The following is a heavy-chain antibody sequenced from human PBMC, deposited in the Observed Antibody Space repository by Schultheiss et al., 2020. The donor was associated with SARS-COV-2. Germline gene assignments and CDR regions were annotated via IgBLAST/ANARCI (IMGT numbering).Heavy chain of an antibody. D-gene: IGHD1-26*01. V-gene: IGHV4-39*07. Sequence: SETLSLTCTVSGGSVSSGSYYWSWIRQPPGKGLEWIGSIYHSGSTYYNPSLKSRVTISVDTSKNQFSLKLSSVTAADTAVYYCARDGGYSGSYGAAFDIWGQGTMVTVSS. CDR3: ARDGGYSGSYGAAFDI. CDR2: IYHSGST. CDR1: GGSVSSGSYY. J-gene: IGHJ3*02.